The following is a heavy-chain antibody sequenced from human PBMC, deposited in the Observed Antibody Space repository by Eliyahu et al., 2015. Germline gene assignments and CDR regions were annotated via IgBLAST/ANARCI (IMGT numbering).Heavy chain of an antibody. Sequence: EVQLVESGGGLVQPGGSLXLSCAASGFPSVGIXMNWVRQAPGKGLEWVSYISSSSSTIYYADSVKGRFTISRDNAKNAQYLQMNSLRAEDTAVYYCARASYVVPDYWGQGTLVTVSS. D-gene: IGHD2-15*01. CDR2: ISSSSSTI. CDR1: GFPSVGIX. J-gene: IGHJ4*02. V-gene: IGHV3-48*01. CDR3: ARASYVVPDY.